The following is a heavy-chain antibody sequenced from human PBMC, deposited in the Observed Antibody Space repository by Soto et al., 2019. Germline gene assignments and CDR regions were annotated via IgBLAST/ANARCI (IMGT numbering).Heavy chain of an antibody. Sequence: QITLKESGPTLVKPTQTLTLTCTFSGFSLSTSGVGVGWIRQPPGKALQWLALIYWDDDKRYSPSLKSRLTITKDTSKNQVVLTMTNMDPVDTATYYCAHSNDYIWGSYRHIEFQHWGQGTLVTVSS. CDR3: AHSNDYIWGSYRHIEFQH. CDR2: IYWDDDK. V-gene: IGHV2-5*02. CDR1: GFSLSTSGVG. D-gene: IGHD3-16*02. J-gene: IGHJ1*01.